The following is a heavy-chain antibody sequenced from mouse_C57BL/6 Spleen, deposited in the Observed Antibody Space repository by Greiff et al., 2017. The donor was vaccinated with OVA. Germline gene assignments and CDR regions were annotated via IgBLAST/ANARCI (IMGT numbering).Heavy chain of an antibody. Sequence: QVQLQQPGAELVRPGSSVKLSCKASGYTFTSYWMHWVKQRPIQGLEWIGNIDPSDSETHYNQKFKDKATLTVDQSSSTAYMQLSSLTSENSAVYYCAKGGGSPDAMDYWGQGSSVTVSS. CDR3: AKGGGSPDAMDY. CDR2: IDPSDSET. CDR1: GYTFTSYW. V-gene: IGHV1-52*01. J-gene: IGHJ4*01.